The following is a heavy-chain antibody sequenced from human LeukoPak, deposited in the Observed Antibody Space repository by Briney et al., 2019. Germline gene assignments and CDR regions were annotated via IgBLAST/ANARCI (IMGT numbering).Heavy chain of an antibody. Sequence: SETLSLTCTVSGGSISSYYWSWIRQPPGKGLEWIGYIYYSGSTNYNPSLKSRVTISVDTSKNQFSLKLSSVTAADTAVYYCARVANSWSTNLFDYWGQGTLVTVSS. D-gene: IGHD6-13*01. CDR2: IYYSGST. CDR1: GGSISSYY. V-gene: IGHV4-59*01. CDR3: ARVANSWSTNLFDY. J-gene: IGHJ4*02.